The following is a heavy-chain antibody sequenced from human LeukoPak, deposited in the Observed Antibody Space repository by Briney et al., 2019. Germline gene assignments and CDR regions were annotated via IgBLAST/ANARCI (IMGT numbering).Heavy chain of an antibody. CDR1: GLTFHDYA. CDR2: IVGDSSKT. Sequence: GGSLRLSCAISGLTFHDYAMTWVRQAPGKGLEWVSTIVGDSSKTYYADSVKGRFTISRDNSKNTLYLQMNSLRAEDTAVYYCARERPVRGSGSFMDVWGQGTTVTVSS. D-gene: IGHD3-10*01. V-gene: IGHV3-23*01. CDR3: ARERPVRGSGSFMDV. J-gene: IGHJ6*02.